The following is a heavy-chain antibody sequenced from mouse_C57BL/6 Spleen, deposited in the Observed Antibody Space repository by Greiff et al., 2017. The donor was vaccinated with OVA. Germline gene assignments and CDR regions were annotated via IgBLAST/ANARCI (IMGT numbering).Heavy chain of an antibody. D-gene: IGHD1-1*01. CDR3: ARKDTTVVPYFDY. CDR1: GYSITSGYY. V-gene: IGHV3-6*01. J-gene: IGHJ2*01. Sequence: DVKLQESGPGLVKPSQSLSLTCSVTGYSITSGYYWNWIRQFPGNKLEWMGYISYDGSNNYNPSLKNRISITRDTSKNQFFLKLNSVTTEDTATYYCARKDTTVVPYFDYWGQGTTLTVSS. CDR2: ISYDGSN.